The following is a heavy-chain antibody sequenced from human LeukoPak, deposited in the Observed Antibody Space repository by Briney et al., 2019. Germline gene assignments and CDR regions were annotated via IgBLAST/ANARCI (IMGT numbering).Heavy chain of an antibody. V-gene: IGHV3-21*01. CDR1: GFTFSTYS. CDR3: ANHLACGSTSCPPFDS. J-gene: IGHJ4*02. Sequence: PGGSPRLSCTASGFTFSTYSMNWVRQAPGKGLEWVASISDRGTYIYYADSVKGRFTISRDNAKNSLYLQMNSLRAEDTAVYYCANHLACGSTSCPPFDSWGQGTLVTVSS. D-gene: IGHD2-2*01. CDR2: ISDRGTYI.